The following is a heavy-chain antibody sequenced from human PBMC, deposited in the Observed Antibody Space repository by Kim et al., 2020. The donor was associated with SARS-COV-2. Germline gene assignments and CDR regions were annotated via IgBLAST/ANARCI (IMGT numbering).Heavy chain of an antibody. J-gene: IGHJ4*02. D-gene: IGHD3-16*01. V-gene: IGHV3-48*01. Sequence: STIHYADYVKGGFTISRDNAKNSLYLQMNSLRAEDTAVYYCAVGGGDYWGQGTLVTVSS. CDR2: STI. CDR3: AVGGGDY.